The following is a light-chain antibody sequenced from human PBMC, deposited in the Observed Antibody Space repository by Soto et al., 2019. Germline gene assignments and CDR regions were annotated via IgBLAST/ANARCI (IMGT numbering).Light chain of an antibody. Sequence: DIQMTQSPSTLSASVGDRVTITCRASQSISSWLAWYQQKPGKAAKLLIYKASSLKSGVPSRFSGSGSGTDFTLTISSLQPDDFATYYCQQYNSYRTFGQGTKVEIK. V-gene: IGKV1-5*03. CDR2: KAS. CDR1: QSISSW. CDR3: QQYNSYRT. J-gene: IGKJ1*01.